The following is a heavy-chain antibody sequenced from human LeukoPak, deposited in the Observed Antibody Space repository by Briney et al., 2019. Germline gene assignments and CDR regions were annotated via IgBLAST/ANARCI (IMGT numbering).Heavy chain of an antibody. D-gene: IGHD1-1*01. J-gene: IGHJ4*02. CDR3: AREDGGNDFFDF. Sequence: ASVKVSCKASGYSFSTYSISWVRQAPGQGLEWVGSIIPYSGNANSAESLQARVTLTTDTSTNTAYLELRSLRSDDTAVYYCAREDGGNDFFDFWGQGTLVTVSS. CDR1: GYSFSTYS. CDR2: IIPYSGNA. V-gene: IGHV1-18*01.